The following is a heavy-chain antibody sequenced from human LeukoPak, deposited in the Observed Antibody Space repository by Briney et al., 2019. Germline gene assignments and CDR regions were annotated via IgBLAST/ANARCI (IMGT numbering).Heavy chain of an antibody. J-gene: IGHJ6*02. Sequence: SETLSLTCAVYGGSFSGYYWSWIRQPPGKGLEWIGEINHSGSTNYNPSLKSRVTISVDTSKNQFSLQLNSVTPEDTAVYYCARDRDIAAAGTYYYYGMDVWGQGTTVTVSS. CDR1: GGSFSGYY. V-gene: IGHV4-34*01. CDR3: ARDRDIAAAGTYYYYGMDV. CDR2: INHSGST. D-gene: IGHD6-13*01.